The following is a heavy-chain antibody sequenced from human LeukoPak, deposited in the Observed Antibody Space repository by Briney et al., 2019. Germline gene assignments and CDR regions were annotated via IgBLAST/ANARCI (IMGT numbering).Heavy chain of an antibody. D-gene: IGHD4-17*01. CDR2: IKRDGSEK. CDR1: GFTFSSYW. V-gene: IGHV3-7*02. J-gene: IGHJ4*02. Sequence: GGSLRLSCAASGFTFSSYWMTWVRQAPGKGLEWVATIKRDGSEKCYLDSVKGRFTISRDNVKNSLYLQMNSLRADDTAVYYCASIYGDYWGQGTLVTVSS. CDR3: ASIYGDY.